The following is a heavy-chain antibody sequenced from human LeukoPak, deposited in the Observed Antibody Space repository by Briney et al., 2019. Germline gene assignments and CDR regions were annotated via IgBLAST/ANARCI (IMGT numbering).Heavy chain of an antibody. CDR2: ISGSGGST. V-gene: IGHV3-23*01. D-gene: IGHD4-17*01. Sequence: GGSLTLSCAASGFTFSSYAMSWVRQAPGKGLEWVSAISGSGGSTYYADSVKGRFTISRDNSKNTLCLQMNSLRAEDTAVYYCANDRGDYDYWGQGTLVTVPS. CDR1: GFTFSSYA. CDR3: ANDRGDYDY. J-gene: IGHJ4*02.